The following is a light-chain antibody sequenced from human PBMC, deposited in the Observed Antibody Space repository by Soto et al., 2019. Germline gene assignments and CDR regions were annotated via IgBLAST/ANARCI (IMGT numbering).Light chain of an antibody. V-gene: IGKV3-20*01. CDR1: QRVSSTY. CDR2: GAS. CDR3: QQSGNSPLT. J-gene: IGKJ5*01. Sequence: EIVLTQSPGTLSSSPGDRATLSCRASQRVSSTYLAWYQQKPGQAPRLLIYGASSRATGIPDRSSGSGSGTDFTLTISRLEPEDFAVYFCQQSGNSPLTFGQGTRLE.